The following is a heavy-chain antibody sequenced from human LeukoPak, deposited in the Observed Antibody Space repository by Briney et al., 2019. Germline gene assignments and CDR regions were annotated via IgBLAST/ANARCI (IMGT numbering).Heavy chain of an antibody. V-gene: IGHV4-59*11. CDR2: IYYSGST. CDR1: GGSISSHY. Sequence: SETLSLTCTVSGGSISSHYWSWIRQPPGKGLEWIGYIYYSGSTNYNPSLKSRVTISVDTSKNQFSLKLSSVTAADTAVYYCARTRLTGYDYWGQGTLVTVSS. CDR3: ARTRLTGYDY. J-gene: IGHJ4*02. D-gene: IGHD3-9*01.